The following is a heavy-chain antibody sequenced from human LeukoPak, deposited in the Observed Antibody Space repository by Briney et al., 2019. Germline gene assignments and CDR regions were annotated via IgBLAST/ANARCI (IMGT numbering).Heavy chain of an antibody. Sequence: GGSLRLSCAASGFTFSSYAMSWVRQAPGKGLEWVSAISGSGGSTYYADSVKSRFAISRDNSKNTLYLQMNSLRAEDTAVYYCAKRSYDFWSGYYRYWGQGTLVTVSS. CDR2: ISGSGGST. J-gene: IGHJ4*02. CDR1: GFTFSSYA. V-gene: IGHV3-23*01. D-gene: IGHD3-3*01. CDR3: AKRSYDFWSGYYRY.